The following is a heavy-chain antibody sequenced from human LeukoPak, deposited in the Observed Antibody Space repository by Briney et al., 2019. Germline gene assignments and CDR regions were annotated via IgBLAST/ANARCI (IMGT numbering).Heavy chain of an antibody. V-gene: IGHV3-23*01. J-gene: IGHJ4*02. CDR2: ISGSGGST. Sequence: GGSLRLSCAASGITFSAYAMNWVRQAPGKGPEWVSAISGSGGSTYYADSVKGRFTISRDNSKNTLYLQMNSLRAEDTAVYYCAKGDRGSYAVDYWGQGTLVTVSS. CDR3: AKGDRGSYAVDY. D-gene: IGHD1-26*01. CDR1: GITFSAYA.